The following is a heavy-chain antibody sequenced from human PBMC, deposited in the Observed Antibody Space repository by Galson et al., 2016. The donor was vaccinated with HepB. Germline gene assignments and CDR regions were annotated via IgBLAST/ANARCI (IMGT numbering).Heavy chain of an antibody. CDR3: ATGLGGIAPAGY. J-gene: IGHJ4*02. V-gene: IGHV3-48*04. CDR2: ISTASTTI. CDR1: GFTFSRYG. Sequence: SLRLSCAASGFTFSRYGMHWVRQAPGKGLEWISYISTASTTIYYAGSVKGRFTVSRDNARYSLYLQMNSLRADDTATYYCATGLGGIAPAGYWGRGTPVTVSS. D-gene: IGHD6-25*01.